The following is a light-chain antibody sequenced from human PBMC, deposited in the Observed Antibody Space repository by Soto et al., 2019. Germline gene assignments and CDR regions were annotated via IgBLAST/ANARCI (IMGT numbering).Light chain of an antibody. J-gene: IGKJ1*01. Sequence: MVMTQFPATLSVSPGERATLSFRASQSVGSNLAWYQQKPGQTPRLLIYGASTRATGIPARFSGSGSGTEFTLTISSLQSEDFGIYYCQQYNNWRTFGQGTKVDIK. CDR2: GAS. V-gene: IGKV3-15*01. CDR1: QSVGSN. CDR3: QQYNNWRT.